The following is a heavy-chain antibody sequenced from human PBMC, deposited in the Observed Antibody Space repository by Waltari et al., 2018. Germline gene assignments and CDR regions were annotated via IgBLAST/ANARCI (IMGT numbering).Heavy chain of an antibody. J-gene: IGHJ4*02. CDR2: IIPISGTA. Sequence: QVQLVQSGAEVKKPGSSVKVSCKASGGTFSSYAISWVRQAPGQGLEWMGWIIPISGTANYAQKFQGRVTSTADESTSTAYMELGSLRSEDTAVYYCAREPEGGDYLDYWGQGTLVTVSS. CDR1: GGTFSSYA. V-gene: IGHV1-69*12. CDR3: AREPEGGDYLDY. D-gene: IGHD3-16*01.